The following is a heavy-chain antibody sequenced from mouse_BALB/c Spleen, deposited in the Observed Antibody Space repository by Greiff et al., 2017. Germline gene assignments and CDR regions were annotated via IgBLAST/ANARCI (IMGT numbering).Heavy chain of an antibody. CDR2: ISSGGSYT. D-gene: IGHD1-1*01. Sequence: EVNVVESGGGLVKPGGSLKLSCAASGFTFSSYAMSWVRQTPEKRLEWVATISSGGSYTYYPDSVKGRFTISRDNAKNTLYLQMSSLRSEDTAMYYCARPYGSSYWYFDVWGAGTTVTVSS. CDR1: GFTFSSYA. V-gene: IGHV5-9-3*01. CDR3: ARPYGSSYWYFDV. J-gene: IGHJ1*01.